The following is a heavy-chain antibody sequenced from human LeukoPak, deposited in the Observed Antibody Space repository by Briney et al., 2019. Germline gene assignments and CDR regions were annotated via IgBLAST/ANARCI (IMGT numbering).Heavy chain of an antibody. D-gene: IGHD2-21*01. CDR2: IWYDGSNK. CDR3: ARGRGDKDYYYGMDV. Sequence: PGGSLRLSCAASGFTFSSYGMHWVRQAPGKGLEWVAVIWYDGSNKYYAASVKGRFTISRDNSKNTLYLQMNSLRAEDTAVYYCARGRGDKDYYYGMDVWGQGTTVTVSS. J-gene: IGHJ6*02. CDR1: GFTFSSYG. V-gene: IGHV3-33*01.